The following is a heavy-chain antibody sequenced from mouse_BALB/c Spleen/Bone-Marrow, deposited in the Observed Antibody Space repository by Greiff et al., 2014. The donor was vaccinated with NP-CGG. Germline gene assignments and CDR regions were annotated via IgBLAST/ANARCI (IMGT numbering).Heavy chain of an antibody. V-gene: IGHV4-1*02. CDR2: INPDSRTI. CDR1: GFDISIYW. CDR3: ARNGYYGWIAY. J-gene: IGHJ3*01. Sequence: EVQLQQSGGGLVQPGGSLKLSCAASGFDISIYWMTWVRQAPGKGLEWIGEINPDSRTINYTPSLKDKFIISRDNAKNTLYLQMSKVRSEDTALYYCARNGYYGWIAYWGQGTLVTVSA. D-gene: IGHD2-3*01.